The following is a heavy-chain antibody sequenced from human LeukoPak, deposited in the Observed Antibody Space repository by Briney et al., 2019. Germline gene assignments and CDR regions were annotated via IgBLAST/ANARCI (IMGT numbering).Heavy chain of an antibody. D-gene: IGHD6-19*01. CDR3: AQVGSGRYHIDY. CDR2: IRYDGTSQ. V-gene: IGHV3-30*02. CDR1: GFTLSIYG. J-gene: IGHJ4*02. Sequence: PGGSLRLSCATSGFTLSIYGMHRVRQAPGKGLEWVAFIRYDGTSQYYADSVKGRFTISRDNSKNTLYLHMNSLRAEDTAVYYCAQVGSGRYHIDYWGQGTLVTVSS.